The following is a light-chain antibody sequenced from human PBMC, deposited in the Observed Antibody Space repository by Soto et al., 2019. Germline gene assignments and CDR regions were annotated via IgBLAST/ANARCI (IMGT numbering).Light chain of an antibody. CDR2: FDS. CDR3: QMWDSDSDPVI. Sequence: SYELTQPPSVSVAPGKTATITCEGNSFGRKSVHWYQQKPGQAPVLVIYFDSDRPSGIPERFSASKSGNTATLTISRVEAGDEADYYCQMWDSDSDPVIFGGGTKLTVL. CDR1: SFGRKS. V-gene: IGLV3-21*04. J-gene: IGLJ2*01.